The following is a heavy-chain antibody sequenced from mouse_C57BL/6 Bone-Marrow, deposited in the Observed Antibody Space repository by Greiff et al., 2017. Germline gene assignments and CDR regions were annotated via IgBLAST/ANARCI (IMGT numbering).Heavy chain of an antibody. CDR2: IYPRSGNT. CDR1: GYTFTSYG. D-gene: IGHD1-1*01. CDR3: AATVVADFDV. V-gene: IGHV1-81*01. Sequence: LVESGAELARPGASVKLSCKASGYTFTSYGISWVKQRTGQGLEWIGEIYPRSGNTYYNEKFKGKATLTADKSSSTAYMELRSLTSEDSAVYFCAATVVADFDVWGTGTTVTVSS. J-gene: IGHJ1*03.